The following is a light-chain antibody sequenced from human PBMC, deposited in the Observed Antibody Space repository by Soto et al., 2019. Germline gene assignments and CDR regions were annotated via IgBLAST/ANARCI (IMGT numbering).Light chain of an antibody. V-gene: IGKV1-5*01. CDR1: QSIQTW. CDR2: DAS. J-gene: IGKJ2*01. Sequence: DIQMTQSPSTLSASVGDRVTISCRASQSIQTWLAWYQQKPGKAPNLLIFDASDLASGVSSRFSGGGSGAEFTLTISSLQADDFATYYCQQYASYPYTFGRGTRLEIK. CDR3: QQYASYPYT.